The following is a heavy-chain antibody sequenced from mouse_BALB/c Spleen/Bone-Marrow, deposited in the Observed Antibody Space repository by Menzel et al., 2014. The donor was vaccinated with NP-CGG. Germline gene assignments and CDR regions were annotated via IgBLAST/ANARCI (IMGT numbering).Heavy chain of an antibody. J-gene: IGHJ2*01. Sequence: QVQLKDSGAELVRPGSSVKISCEASGYAFSLYWVNWVKQRPGQGLEWIGQIYPGDDDTDYNGKFKGKATLTADRSSSTAYMQLGSLTSEDSAVYFCARGGISIDYWGHGTTLTVSS. CDR3: ARGGISIDY. CDR1: GYAFSLYW. V-gene: IGHV1-80*01. CDR2: IYPGDDDT.